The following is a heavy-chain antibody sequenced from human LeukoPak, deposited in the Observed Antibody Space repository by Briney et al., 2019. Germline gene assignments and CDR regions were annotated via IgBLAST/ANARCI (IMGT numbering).Heavy chain of an antibody. CDR3: ARGSAAGSPPRDY. Sequence: GGSLRLSCAASGFTFDDYAMHWVRQAPGKGLEWVSGISWDSGSIGYADSVKGRFTISRDNAKNSLYLQMNSLRAEDTALYYCARGSAAGSPPRDYWGQGTLVTVSS. CDR2: ISWDSGSI. J-gene: IGHJ4*02. CDR1: GFTFDDYA. V-gene: IGHV3-9*01. D-gene: IGHD6-13*01.